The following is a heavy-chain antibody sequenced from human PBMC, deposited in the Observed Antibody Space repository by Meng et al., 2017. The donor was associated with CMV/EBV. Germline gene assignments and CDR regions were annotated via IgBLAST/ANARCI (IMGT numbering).Heavy chain of an antibody. J-gene: IGHJ6*02. D-gene: IGHD2-2*01. V-gene: IGHV3-21*01. Sequence: ESLKISCAASGFTFSSYSMNWVRQAPGKGLEWVSSISSSSSYIYYADSVKGRFTISRDNAKNSLYLQMNSLRAEDTAVYYCARDGLECSSTSCDYYYYYGMDVWGQGTTVTVSS. CDR1: GFTFSSYS. CDR2: ISSSSSYI. CDR3: ARDGLECSSTSCDYYYYYGMDV.